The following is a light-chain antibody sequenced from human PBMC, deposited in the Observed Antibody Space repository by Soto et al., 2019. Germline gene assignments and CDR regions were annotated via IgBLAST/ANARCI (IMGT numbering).Light chain of an antibody. J-gene: IGLJ1*01. Sequence: QSVLTQPPSVYGSPGQSVTISCTGTSSDFGSCNRVSWYRRPPGTGPKLVIYEVSNRPSGIPDRFSGSKSGNTASLTISVLRAEDEAEYYCSLYTTDSTYVFGTGPKVTV. CDR2: EVS. V-gene: IGLV2-18*01. CDR3: SLYTTDSTYV. CDR1: SSDFGSCNR.